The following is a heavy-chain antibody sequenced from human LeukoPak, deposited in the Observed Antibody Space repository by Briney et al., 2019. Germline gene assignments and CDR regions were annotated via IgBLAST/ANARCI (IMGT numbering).Heavy chain of an antibody. J-gene: IGHJ5*02. Sequence: SGTLSLTCAVSGGSIISSNWWSWVRQPAGKGLEWIGEIFHSGSTNYNPSLTSRVTISLDKSKNQFSLKLNSVTAADTAVYFCVRDQGDYDTSGYMVKWFDPWGQGTLVTVSS. D-gene: IGHD3-22*01. CDR3: VRDQGDYDTSGYMVKWFDP. V-gene: IGHV4-4*02. CDR1: GGSIISSNW. CDR2: IFHSGST.